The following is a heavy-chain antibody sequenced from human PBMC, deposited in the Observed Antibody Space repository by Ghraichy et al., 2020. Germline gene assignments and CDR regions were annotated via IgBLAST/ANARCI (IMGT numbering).Heavy chain of an antibody. V-gene: IGHV3-15*01. D-gene: IGHD3-3*01. CDR3: TTIDFWSGYYLDY. CDR2: IKSKTDGGTT. Sequence: GGSLRLSCAASGISFSNGWMSWVRQAPGKGLEWVGRIKSKTDGGTTDYAAPVKGRFTISRDDSKNTLYLQMNSLKTEDTAVYYCTTIDFWSGYYLDYWGQGTLVTVSS. CDR1: GISFSNGW. J-gene: IGHJ4*02.